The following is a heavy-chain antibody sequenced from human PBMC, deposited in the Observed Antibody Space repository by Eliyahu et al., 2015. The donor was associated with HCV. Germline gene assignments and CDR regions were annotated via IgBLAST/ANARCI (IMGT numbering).Heavy chain of an antibody. V-gene: IGHV1-2*04. D-gene: IGHD6-19*01. Sequence: QVQLVQSGAEVKKPGASVKVSCKASGYTFTGYYMHWVRQAPGQGLEWMGWINPNSGGTNYAQKFQGWVTMTRDTSISTAYMELSRLRSDDTAVYYCATSDRIAVAGNHDAFDIWGQGTMVTVSS. CDR3: ATSDRIAVAGNHDAFDI. CDR2: INPNSGGT. CDR1: GYTFTGYY. J-gene: IGHJ3*02.